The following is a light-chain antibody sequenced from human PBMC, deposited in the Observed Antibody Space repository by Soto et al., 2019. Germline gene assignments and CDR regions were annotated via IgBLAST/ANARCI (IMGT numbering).Light chain of an antibody. CDR2: AAS. J-gene: IGKJ1*01. V-gene: IGKV1-39*01. CDR1: QSISNY. Sequence: DIQMTQSPSSLSASVGDRVTITCRASQSISNYLNWYQQKPGKAPKLLIYAASSMQSGVPSRFSGSGSETDFTLTISSLQPGDSATYYYQHSFNSLWTFGQGTNVEV. CDR3: QHSFNSLWT.